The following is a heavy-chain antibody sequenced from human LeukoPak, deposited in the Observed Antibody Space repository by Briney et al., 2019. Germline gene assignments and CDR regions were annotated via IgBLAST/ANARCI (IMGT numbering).Heavy chain of an antibody. CDR1: GGSFSGYY. Sequence: SETLSLTCAVYGGSFSGYYWSWICQPPGKGLEWIGEINHSGSTNYNPSLKRRVTISVDTSKHQFSLKLSSVTAADTAVYYCARRLDLWGRGTLVTVSS. V-gene: IGHV4-34*01. J-gene: IGHJ2*01. CDR2: INHSGST. CDR3: ARRLDL.